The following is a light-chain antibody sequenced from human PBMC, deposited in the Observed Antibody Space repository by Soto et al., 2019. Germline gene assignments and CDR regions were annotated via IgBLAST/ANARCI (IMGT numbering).Light chain of an antibody. Sequence: QSVLTQPPSVSGAPGQKVTISCTGSSSNIGAGYDVNWYQQLPGTAPKFLIYGNSNRPSGVPDRFSGSKSGTSASLAITGLQAEDEADYYCQSYDSSLSGYVFGTGTKVSGL. CDR3: QSYDSSLSGYV. J-gene: IGLJ1*01. CDR2: GNS. V-gene: IGLV1-40*01. CDR1: SSNIGAGYD.